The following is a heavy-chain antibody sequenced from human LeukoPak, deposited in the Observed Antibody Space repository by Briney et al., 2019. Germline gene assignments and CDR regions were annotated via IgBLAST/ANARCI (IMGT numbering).Heavy chain of an antibody. CDR3: ARSAFIVGAPKFDY. CDR1: GGSISSYY. J-gene: IGHJ4*02. Sequence: SETLSLTCTVSGGSISSYYWSWIRQPPGKGLEWIGYIYYSGSTNYNPSFKSRVTISVDTSKNQFSLKLSSVTAADTAVYYCARSAFIVGAPKFDYWGQGTLVTVSS. CDR2: IYYSGST. V-gene: IGHV4-59*01. D-gene: IGHD1-26*01.